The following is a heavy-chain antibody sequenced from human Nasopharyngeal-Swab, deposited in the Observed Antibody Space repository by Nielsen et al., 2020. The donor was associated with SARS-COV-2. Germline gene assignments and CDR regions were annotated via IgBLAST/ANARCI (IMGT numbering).Heavy chain of an antibody. CDR1: GFTLSIYA. V-gene: IGHV3-23*01. CDR2: ISGSGDTT. CDR3: AKDRYSGPGSYKYYYFYYGMDV. Sequence: GGSLRLSCAASGFTLSIYAMTWVRQAPGKGLEWVSTISGSGDTTYYADSVKGRFTISRDNSKNTLYLQMNSLRVEDTAIYYCAKDRYSGPGSYKYYYFYYGMDVWGQGTTVTVSS. D-gene: IGHD3-10*01. J-gene: IGHJ6*02.